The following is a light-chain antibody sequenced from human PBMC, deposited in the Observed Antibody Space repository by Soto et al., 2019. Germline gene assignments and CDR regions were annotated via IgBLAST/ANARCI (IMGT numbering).Light chain of an antibody. Sequence: DIQMTQSPSSLSACVGDRVTLTWRASQSICTYLNWFQQRPGIVPNPLIYAASSLQGGIPSRFSGSGSGTDFTLTISSPQPENFATYYCQQSYTTPLTFGGGTKVYIK. V-gene: IGKV1-39*01. CDR2: AAS. J-gene: IGKJ4*01. CDR3: QQSYTTPLT. CDR1: QSICTY.